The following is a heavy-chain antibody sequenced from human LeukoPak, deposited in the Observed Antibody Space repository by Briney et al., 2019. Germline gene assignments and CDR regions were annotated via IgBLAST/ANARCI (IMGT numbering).Heavy chain of an antibody. CDR2: IFYTGST. J-gene: IGHJ3*02. CDR3: ARAMVRGVIIYDAFDI. V-gene: IGHV4-61*01. Sequence: SETLSLTCTVSGGSVNSDNYYWSRIRQPPGRGLEWIGYIFYTGSTNYNPSLKSRVTISVDTSKNQFSLKVSSVTAADTAVYYCARAMVRGVIIYDAFDIWGQGTMVTVSS. CDR1: GGSVNSDNYY. D-gene: IGHD3-10*01.